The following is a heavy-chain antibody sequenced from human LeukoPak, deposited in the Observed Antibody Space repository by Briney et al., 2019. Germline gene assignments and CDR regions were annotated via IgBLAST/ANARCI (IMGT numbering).Heavy chain of an antibody. J-gene: IGHJ4*02. V-gene: IGHV4-38-2*01. CDR3: ARGILL. CDR2: IYHSGST. CDR1: GYSISSDYF. D-gene: IGHD2-15*01. Sequence: SETLSPTCAVSGYSISSDYFWGWIRQPPGKGLEYIGAIYHSGSTYYNPSLKSRVIISVDTSNNQFSLKLNSVTAADTAIYYCARGILLWGQGTLVTVSS.